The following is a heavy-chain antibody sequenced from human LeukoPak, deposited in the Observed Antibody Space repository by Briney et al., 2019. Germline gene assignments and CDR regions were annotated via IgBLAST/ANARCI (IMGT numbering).Heavy chain of an antibody. Sequence: PGRSLRLSCAASGFTFSSYGMHWVRQAPGKGLEWVAVIWYDGSNKYYADSVKGRFTISRDNSKNTLYLQMNSLRAEDTAVYYCARGGSAWFGGIDYWGQGTLVTVSS. V-gene: IGHV3-33*01. CDR2: IWYDGSNK. D-gene: IGHD3-10*01. J-gene: IGHJ4*02. CDR3: ARGGSAWFGGIDY. CDR1: GFTFSSYG.